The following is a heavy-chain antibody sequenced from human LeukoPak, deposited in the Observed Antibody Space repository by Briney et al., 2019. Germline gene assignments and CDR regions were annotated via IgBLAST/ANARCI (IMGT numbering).Heavy chain of an antibody. Sequence: SVKVSCRASGGTFSSYAISWVRQAPGQGLEWMGGIIPIFGTANYAQKFQGRVTITADESTSTAYMELSSLRSEDTAVYYCARGPSYSNYAVHYWGQGTLVTVSS. CDR2: IIPIFGTA. D-gene: IGHD4-11*01. CDR1: GGTFSSYA. V-gene: IGHV1-69*13. J-gene: IGHJ4*02. CDR3: ARGPSYSNYAVHY.